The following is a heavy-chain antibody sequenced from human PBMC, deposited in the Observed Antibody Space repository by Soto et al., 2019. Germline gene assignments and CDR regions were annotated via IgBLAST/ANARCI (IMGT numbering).Heavy chain of an antibody. CDR3: ASRGRAAAAAYFAP. V-gene: IGHV4-59*08. D-gene: IGHD6-13*01. CDR1: GGSISTHY. J-gene: IGHJ5*02. Sequence: QVQLQESGPGLVKPSETLSLTCSLSGGSISTHYWSWIRQSPGKGLEWIGYSYYGGRTNYNPSLKSRVTISVDTSKNQFSLNLPSVPAADTAVYYCASRGRAAAAAYFAPWGPGTLVTVSS. CDR2: SYYGGRT.